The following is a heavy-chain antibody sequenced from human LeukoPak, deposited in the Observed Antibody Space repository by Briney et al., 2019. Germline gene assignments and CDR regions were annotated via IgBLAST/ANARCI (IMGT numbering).Heavy chain of an antibody. D-gene: IGHD1-26*01. CDR3: RGATNTLDFDY. Sequence: GSLRLSCAASGFTFSDYYMSWIRQAPGKGLEWIGSIYYSGSTYYNPSLKSRVTISVDTSKNQFSLKLSSVTAADTAVYYCRGATNTLDFDYWGQGTLVTVSS. CDR1: GFTFSDYY. J-gene: IGHJ4*02. V-gene: IGHV4-59*05. CDR2: IYYSGST.